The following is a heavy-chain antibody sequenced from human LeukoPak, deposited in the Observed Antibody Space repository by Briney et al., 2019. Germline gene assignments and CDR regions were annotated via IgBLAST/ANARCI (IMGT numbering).Heavy chain of an antibody. CDR1: GFTFSSYG. D-gene: IGHD5-18*01. Sequence: GGSLRLSCAASGFTFSSYGMSWVRQAPGKGLEWVANIKQDGSEKYYVDSVKGRFTISRDNAKNSLYLQMNSLRAEDTAVYYCARGRYSYGLIYYFDYWGQGTLVTVSS. V-gene: IGHV3-7*01. J-gene: IGHJ4*02. CDR3: ARGRYSYGLIYYFDY. CDR2: IKQDGSEK.